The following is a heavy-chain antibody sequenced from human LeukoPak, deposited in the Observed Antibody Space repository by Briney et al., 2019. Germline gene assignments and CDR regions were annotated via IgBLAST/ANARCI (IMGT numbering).Heavy chain of an antibody. CDR3: AKDGYCSSTSCSYYFDY. Sequence: GGSLRLSCAASGFTFDDYAMRWVRQAPGKGLEWVSGISWNSGSIGYADSVKGRFTISRDNAKNSLYLQMNSLRAEDTALYYCAKDGYCSSTSCSYYFDYWGQGTLVTVSS. CDR1: GFTFDDYA. J-gene: IGHJ4*02. D-gene: IGHD2-2*01. V-gene: IGHV3-9*01. CDR2: ISWNSGSI.